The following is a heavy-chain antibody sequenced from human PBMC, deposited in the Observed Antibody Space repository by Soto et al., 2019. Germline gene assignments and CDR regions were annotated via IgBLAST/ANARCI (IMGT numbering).Heavy chain of an antibody. V-gene: IGHV3-9*01. CDR3: VKDALTTVAYYFDY. D-gene: IGHD4-17*01. CDR1: GFRFDDYD. CDR2: ISRDSRSI. Sequence: PGGSLRLSCDVSGFRFDDYDMHCVRHAPGKGMEWIAGISRDSRSISYGASMKGRFTISRDNAKNSLYLQLKSLRADDAAFYYCVKDALTTVAYYFDYWGQGALVTVSS. J-gene: IGHJ4*02.